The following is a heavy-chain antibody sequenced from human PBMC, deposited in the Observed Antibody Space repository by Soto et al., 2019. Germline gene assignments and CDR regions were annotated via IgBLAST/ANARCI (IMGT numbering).Heavy chain of an antibody. D-gene: IGHD6-13*01. CDR1: GGSISSSSYY. V-gene: IGHV4-39*07. Sequence: SETLSLTCTVSGGSISSSSYYWGWIRQPPGKGLEWIGSIYYSGSTYYNPSLKSRVTISVDTSKNQFSLKLSSVTAADTAVYYCARSIAAVAYDWFDPWGQGTLVTVSS. CDR3: ARSIAAVAYDWFDP. J-gene: IGHJ5*02. CDR2: IYYSGST.